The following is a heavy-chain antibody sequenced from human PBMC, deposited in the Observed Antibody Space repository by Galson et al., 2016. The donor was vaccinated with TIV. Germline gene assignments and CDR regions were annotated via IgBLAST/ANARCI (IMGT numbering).Heavy chain of an antibody. CDR2: INPKSGGA. Sequence: SVKVSCKASGYIFTDYYIHWVRQAPGQGLEWLGWINPKSGGAIFAQKFQGRVTLTSDTSISTAYMDLSCLTFDDTAVYYCARDDGSTSGSDYWGQGTRVTVSS. V-gene: IGHV1-2*02. D-gene: IGHD3-22*01. CDR3: ARDDGSTSGSDY. J-gene: IGHJ4*02. CDR1: GYIFTDYY.